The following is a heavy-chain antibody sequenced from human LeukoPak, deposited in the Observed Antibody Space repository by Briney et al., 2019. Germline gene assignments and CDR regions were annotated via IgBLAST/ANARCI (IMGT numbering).Heavy chain of an antibody. J-gene: IGHJ4*02. CDR3: ARRVVVDRIFDY. D-gene: IGHD2-21*01. CDR2: ISNSGGST. Sequence: PGGSLRLSCTASRFPFRSYAMSWLRQAPGKGLEWVSAISNSGGSTYYADSVKGRFTISRDNSKNTLYLPMKRLRAEDWAVYYCARRVVVDRIFDYWGQGTLVTVSS. V-gene: IGHV3-23*01. CDR1: RFPFRSYA.